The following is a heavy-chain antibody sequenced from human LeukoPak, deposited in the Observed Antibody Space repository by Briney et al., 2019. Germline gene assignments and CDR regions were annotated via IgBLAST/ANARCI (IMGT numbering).Heavy chain of an antibody. Sequence: GGSLRLSCAASGFTFSSYEMNWVRQAPGKGLEWVSYISSSGSTIYYADSVKGRFTISRDNAKNSLYLQMNSLRPEDTAVYYCARRRYYGSGSSNFYYYMDVWGKGTTVTVSS. J-gene: IGHJ6*03. V-gene: IGHV3-48*03. CDR2: ISSSGSTI. CDR1: GFTFSSYE. CDR3: ARRRYYGSGSSNFYYYMDV. D-gene: IGHD3-10*01.